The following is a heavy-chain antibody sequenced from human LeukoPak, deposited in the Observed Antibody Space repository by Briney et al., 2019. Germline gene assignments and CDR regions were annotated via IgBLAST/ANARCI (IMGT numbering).Heavy chain of an antibody. CDR3: ARDSSSSLSNWFDP. CDR2: INAGNGNT. V-gene: IGHV1-3*01. Sequence: GASVKVSCKAPGYTFTSYAMHWVRQAPGQRLEWMGWINAGNGNTKYSQKFQGRVTITRDTSASTAYMELSSLRAEDTAVYYCARDSSSSLSNWFDPWGQGTLVTVSS. J-gene: IGHJ5*02. D-gene: IGHD6-19*01. CDR1: GYTFTSYA.